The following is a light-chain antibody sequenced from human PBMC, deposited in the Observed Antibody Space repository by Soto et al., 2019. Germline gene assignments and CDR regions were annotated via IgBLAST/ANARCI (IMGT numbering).Light chain of an antibody. V-gene: IGKV1-5*01. CDR1: QSISSW. Sequence: DTQMTQSPSTLSASVGDRVTITCRASQSISSWLAWYQQKPGKAPKLLIYDASSLESGVPSRFSGSGSGTEFTLTISSLQPDDFATYYCQQYNSYPVTFGQGTKVEIK. CDR2: DAS. J-gene: IGKJ1*01. CDR3: QQYNSYPVT.